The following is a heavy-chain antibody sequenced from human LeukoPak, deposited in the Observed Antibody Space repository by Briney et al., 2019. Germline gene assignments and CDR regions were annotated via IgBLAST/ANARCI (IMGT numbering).Heavy chain of an antibody. Sequence: SCKASGGSISSSSCYWGWFRQPPGKGLEWIGSIYYSGSTYYNPSLKSRVTISVDTSKNQFSLKLSSVTAADTAVYYCARNNWNYVPDGLGVWGQGTTVTVSS. D-gene: IGHD1-7*01. V-gene: IGHV4-39*01. CDR3: ARNNWNYVPDGLGV. CDR1: GGSISSSSCY. CDR2: IYYSGST. J-gene: IGHJ6*02.